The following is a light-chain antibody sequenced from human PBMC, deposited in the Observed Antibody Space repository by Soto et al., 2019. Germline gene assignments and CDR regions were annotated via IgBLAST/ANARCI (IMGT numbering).Light chain of an antibody. CDR2: DAS. Sequence: DIQMTHSPSTLSASVVDRVTITCRASQSISSWLAWYQQKPGKAPKLLIYDASSLESGVPSRFSGSGSGTEFTLTISSLQPDDFATYYCQQYNSYRGTFGQGTKVDI. CDR1: QSISSW. J-gene: IGKJ1*01. V-gene: IGKV1-5*01. CDR3: QQYNSYRGT.